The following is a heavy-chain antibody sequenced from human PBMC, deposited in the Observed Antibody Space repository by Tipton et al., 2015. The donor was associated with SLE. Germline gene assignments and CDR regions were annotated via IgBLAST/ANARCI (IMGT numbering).Heavy chain of an antibody. J-gene: IGHJ6*03. Sequence: SLRLSCAASGFTFSSYSMNWVRQAPGKGLEWVSSITISSSYIYYADSVKGRFTISRDNAKNSLYLQMNGLRAEDTAVYYCARVYSSNWYDYYYMDVWGKGTTVTVSS. CDR2: ITISSSYI. CDR1: GFTFSSYS. D-gene: IGHD6-13*01. CDR3: ARVYSSNWYDYYYMDV. V-gene: IGHV3-21*01.